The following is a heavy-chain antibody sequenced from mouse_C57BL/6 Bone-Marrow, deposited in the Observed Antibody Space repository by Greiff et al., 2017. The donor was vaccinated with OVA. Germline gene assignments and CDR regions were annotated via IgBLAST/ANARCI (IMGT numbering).Heavy chain of an antibody. D-gene: IGHD3-3*01. J-gene: IGHJ2*01. CDR2: IRLKSDNYAT. Sequence: EVHLVESGGGLVQPGGSMKLSCVASGFTFSNYWMNWVRQSPEKGLEWVAQIRLKSDNYATHYAESVKGRFTISRDDSKRSAYLQMNNVRAEDTGIYYCGTWDYWGQGTTLTVSS. V-gene: IGHV6-3*01. CDR1: GFTFSNYW. CDR3: GTWDY.